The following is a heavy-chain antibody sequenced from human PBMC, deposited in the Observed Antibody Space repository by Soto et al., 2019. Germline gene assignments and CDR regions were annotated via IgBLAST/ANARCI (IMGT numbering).Heavy chain of an antibody. CDR2: IWYDGSNK. J-gene: IGHJ6*03. Sequence: QVQLVESGGGVVQPGRSLRLSCAASGFTFSSYGMHWVRQAPGKGLEWVAVIWYDGSNKYYADSVKGRFTISRVNSKNTLYLQMNSLRAEDTAVYYCARDKTVERLHLGESDNIYMDVWGKGTTVTVSS. CDR1: GFTFSSYG. CDR3: ARDKTVERLHLGESDNIYMDV. V-gene: IGHV3-33*01. D-gene: IGHD3-16*01.